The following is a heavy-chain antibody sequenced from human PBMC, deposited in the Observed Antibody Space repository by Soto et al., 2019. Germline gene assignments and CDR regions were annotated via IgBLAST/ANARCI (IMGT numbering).Heavy chain of an antibody. CDR1: GYTFTTYF. V-gene: IGHV1-46*01. Sequence: ASAKVSCKASGYTFTTYFMHWVRQAPGQGFEWMGRINPTGGDTVYAQKFQGRVTVTRDTSANTVNIELGSLTSEDTAVYYCARGSYASNVFIMDVWGQGTAVTVSS. J-gene: IGHJ6*02. D-gene: IGHD2-2*01. CDR2: INPTGGDT. CDR3: ARGSYASNVFIMDV.